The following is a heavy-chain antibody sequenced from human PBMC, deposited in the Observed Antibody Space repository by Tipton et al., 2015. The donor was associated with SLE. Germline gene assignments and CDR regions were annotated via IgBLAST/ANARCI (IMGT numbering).Heavy chain of an antibody. CDR1: NGSISNYY. CDR3: ARDRALETEFWYFDV. Sequence: TLSLTCTVSNGSISNYYWSWIRQAPGKALEWIGDISYSGTTNYSPSLKSRVTLSVDTSKNQFSLKLSSVTAADTAVYYCARDRALETEFWYFDVWGRGTLVTTSS. CDR2: ISYSGTT. V-gene: IGHV4-59*01. J-gene: IGHJ2*01. D-gene: IGHD3-3*01.